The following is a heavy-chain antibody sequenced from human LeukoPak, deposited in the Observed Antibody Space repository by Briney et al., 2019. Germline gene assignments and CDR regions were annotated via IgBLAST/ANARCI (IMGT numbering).Heavy chain of an antibody. V-gene: IGHV4-61*02. CDR3: AFSEDDY. J-gene: IGHJ4*02. CDR2: IFTSGTT. D-gene: IGHD6-25*01. CDR1: GGSISGGSYY. Sequence: SETLSLTCTVSGGSISGGSYYWTWIRQPAGKGLEWIGRIFTSGTTNYNPSLKSRVTMSVDTSKNQFSLELSSVTAADTAVYYCAFSEDDYCGRGTLVTVSS.